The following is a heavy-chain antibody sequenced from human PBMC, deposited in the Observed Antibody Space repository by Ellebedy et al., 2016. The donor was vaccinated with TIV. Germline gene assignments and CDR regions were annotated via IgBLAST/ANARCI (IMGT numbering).Heavy chain of an antibody. CDR1: GASIGSGSYY. CDR2: IYYSGST. V-gene: IGHV4-39*07. CDR3: ARNSSYKGPAFDS. D-gene: IGHD1-14*01. Sequence: SETLSLTXTVSGASIGSGSYYWVWIRQPPGKGLEWIASIYYSGSTHYRQSLKSRVTISVDTSENQFSLELTSVTAADTAVYYCARNSSYKGPAFDSWGPGTLVTVSS. J-gene: IGHJ4*02.